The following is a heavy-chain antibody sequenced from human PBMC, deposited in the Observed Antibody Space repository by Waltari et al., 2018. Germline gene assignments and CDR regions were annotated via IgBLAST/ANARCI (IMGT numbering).Heavy chain of an antibody. J-gene: IGHJ2*01. CDR1: GFSLSTSGVG. CDR2: LYWNDDE. Sequence: QITLKESGPTLVKPTQTLTLTCTFSGFSLSTSGVGVGWTRQPPGNALEWLALLYWNDDEHYSTSLKSRLNITKDASKNQVVLRVTNMDPADTATYYCARTGTTFNWYFDLWGRGTLVTVSS. V-gene: IGHV2-5*01. CDR3: ARTGTTFNWYFDL. D-gene: IGHD1-7*01.